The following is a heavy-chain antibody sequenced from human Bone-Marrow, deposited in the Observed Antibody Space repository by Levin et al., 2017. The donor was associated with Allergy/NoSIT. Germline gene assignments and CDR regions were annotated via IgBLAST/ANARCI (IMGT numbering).Heavy chain of an antibody. D-gene: IGHD3-22*01. CDR2: ISWNGAII. CDR3: GKDVSHYDTSGYIDY. CDR1: GFSFGDHA. J-gene: IGHJ4*02. Sequence: SLKISCAASGFSFGDHAMHWVRQGPGKGLQWVSGISWNGAIIGYADSLKGRFTISRDNAKNSLYLEIYSLRPEDTAFYYCGKDVSHYDTSGYIDYWGQGTLVTVSS. V-gene: IGHV3-9*01.